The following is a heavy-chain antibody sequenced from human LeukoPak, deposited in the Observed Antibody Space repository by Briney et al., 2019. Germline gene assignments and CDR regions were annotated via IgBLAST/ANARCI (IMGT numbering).Heavy chain of an antibody. CDR1: GYTFSNYW. CDR2: IYPGDSNT. V-gene: IGHV5-51*01. Sequence: ESLKISYKASGYTFSNYWVGWVRQMPGKGLEWMGIIYPGDSNTRYSPSFEGQVLISADKSISTVYLHWGSLKASDTAMYFCARRGSLTSDAVDIWGQGTLVSV. CDR3: ARRGSLTSDAVDI. J-gene: IGHJ3*02. D-gene: IGHD3-9*01.